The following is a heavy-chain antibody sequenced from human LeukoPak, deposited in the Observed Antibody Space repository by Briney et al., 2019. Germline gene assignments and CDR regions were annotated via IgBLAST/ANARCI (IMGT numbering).Heavy chain of an antibody. V-gene: IGHV3-21*04. CDR3: ARTAVTPGSSDAFDI. Sequence: GGSLRLSCAASGFTFSSYSMNWVRQAPGKGLEWVSSISSSSSYIYYADSVKGRFTISRDNAKNSLYLQMNSLRAEDTAVYYCARTAVTPGSSDAFDIWGQGTIVTVSS. D-gene: IGHD4-17*01. J-gene: IGHJ3*02. CDR1: GFTFSSYS. CDR2: ISSSSSYI.